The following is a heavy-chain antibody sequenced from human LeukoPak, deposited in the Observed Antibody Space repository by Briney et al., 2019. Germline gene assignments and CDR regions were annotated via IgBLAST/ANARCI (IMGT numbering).Heavy chain of an antibody. J-gene: IGHJ4*02. CDR3: ARHRSKWLQSSFDY. D-gene: IGHD5-24*01. Sequence: SETLSLTCTVSGGSINNNYYWSWIRQPPGKGLEWIGSVYYSGNTYYNPSLKSRVTISVDTSKNQLSLKLNSVTAADTAVYYCARHRSKWLQSSFDYWGQGTLVTVSS. CDR2: VYYSGNT. V-gene: IGHV4-39*01. CDR1: GGSINNNYY.